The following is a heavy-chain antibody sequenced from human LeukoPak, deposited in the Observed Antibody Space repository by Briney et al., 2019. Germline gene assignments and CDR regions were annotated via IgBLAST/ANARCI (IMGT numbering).Heavy chain of an antibody. D-gene: IGHD3-10*02. V-gene: IGHV4-59*11. J-gene: IGHJ5*02. CDR3: ARFLPYVNWFDP. CDR1: GGSISSHY. CDR2: IYYSGST. Sequence: SETLSLTCTVSGGSISSHYWSWIRQPPGKGLEWIGYIYYSGSTNYNPSLKSRVTISVDTSKNQFSLKLSSVTAADTAVYYCARFLPYVNWFDPWGQGTLVTVSS.